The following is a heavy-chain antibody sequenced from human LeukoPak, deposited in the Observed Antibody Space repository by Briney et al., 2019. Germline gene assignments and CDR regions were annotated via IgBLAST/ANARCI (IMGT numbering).Heavy chain of an antibody. CDR1: GVSVTTSDG. J-gene: IGHJ6*03. Sequence: SGTLSLTCDVSGVSVTTSDGWSWVRQSPGKALEWLGHIYQNETTNYNPSLKSRLIISIDKANNQFSLNLKSVTVADTAVYYCARVVWGGDFHYSLDVWGKGTTVIVSS. D-gene: IGHD7-27*01. V-gene: IGHV4-4*02. CDR2: IYQNETT. CDR3: ARVVWGGDFHYSLDV.